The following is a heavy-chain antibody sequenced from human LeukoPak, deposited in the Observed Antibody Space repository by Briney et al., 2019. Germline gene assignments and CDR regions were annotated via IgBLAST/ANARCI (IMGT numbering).Heavy chain of an antibody. D-gene: IGHD1-26*01. CDR2: IYYSGST. Sequence: SETLSLTCTVSSGSVSSSSYYWDWIRQPPGKGLEWIASIYYSGSTYYNPSLKSRVTISVDTSKNQFSLKLSSVTAVDTAVYYCARQGGRYNGSLYYFDYWGQGTLVTVSS. CDR3: ARQGGRYNGSLYYFDY. CDR1: SGSVSSSSYY. J-gene: IGHJ4*02. V-gene: IGHV4-39*01.